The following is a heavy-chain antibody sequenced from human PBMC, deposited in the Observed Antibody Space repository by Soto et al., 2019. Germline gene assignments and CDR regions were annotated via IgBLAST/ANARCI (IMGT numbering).Heavy chain of an antibody. CDR1: GGTFRSYA. D-gene: IGHD4-17*01. Sequence: SVKISCKASGGTFRSYAITWGLQAPGQGLEWMGGIIPIFGTANYAQKFQGRVTITADESTSSAYMELSSLRSEVTAVYHCARGENYGGNSAGYYYYYGMDVWG. CDR2: IIPIFGTA. CDR3: ARGENYGGNSAGYYYYYGMDV. V-gene: IGHV1-69*13. J-gene: IGHJ6*02.